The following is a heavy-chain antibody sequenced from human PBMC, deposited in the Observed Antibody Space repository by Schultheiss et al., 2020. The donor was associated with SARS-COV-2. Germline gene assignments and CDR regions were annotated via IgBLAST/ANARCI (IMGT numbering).Heavy chain of an antibody. Sequence: GESLKISCTASGFTVSSNYMSWVRQAPGKGLEWVSYISSSGSTIYYADSVKGRFTISRDNAKNTLYLQMNSLRAEDTAVYYCARRIVGATTVFDYWGQGTLVTVSS. CDR3: ARRIVGATTVFDY. CDR1: GFTVSSNY. D-gene: IGHD1-26*01. V-gene: IGHV3-11*04. J-gene: IGHJ4*02. CDR2: ISSSGSTI.